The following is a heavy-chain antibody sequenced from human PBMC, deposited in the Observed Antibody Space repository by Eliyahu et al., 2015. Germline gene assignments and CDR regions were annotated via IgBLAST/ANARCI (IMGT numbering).Heavy chain of an antibody. Sequence: EVLLVESGGGLVQPGRSLRLSCTASGFTFGDYAMSWFRQAPGKGLEWVSFIRNKVYGGTTEYAASVKGRFIISRDDSKSIVHLQMNSLETEDTAVYFCTRDRGYNYGYSDFWGQGTLVTVSS. J-gene: IGHJ4*02. CDR2: IRNKVYGGTT. V-gene: IGHV3-49*03. D-gene: IGHD5-18*01. CDR3: TRDRGYNYGYSDF. CDR1: GFTFGDYA.